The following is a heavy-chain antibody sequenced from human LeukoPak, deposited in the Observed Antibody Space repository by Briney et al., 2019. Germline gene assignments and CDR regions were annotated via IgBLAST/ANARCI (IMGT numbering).Heavy chain of an antibody. CDR2: ISSSSTYT. J-gene: IGHJ4*02. Sequence: AGGSLRLSCAASGFTFSSYSMNWVRQAPGKGLEWVSYISSSSTYTNYADSVKGRFTISRDNAKNSLYLQMNSLRAEDTAVYYCAKIWGSSGWYEYAFDYWGQGTLVTVSS. CDR3: AKIWGSSGWYEYAFDY. CDR1: GFTFSSYS. V-gene: IGHV3-21*04. D-gene: IGHD6-19*01.